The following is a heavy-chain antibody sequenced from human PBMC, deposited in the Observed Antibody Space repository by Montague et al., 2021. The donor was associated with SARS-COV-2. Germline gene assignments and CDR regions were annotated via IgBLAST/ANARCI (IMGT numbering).Heavy chain of an antibody. CDR1: GGSISSYY. D-gene: IGHD3-9*01. J-gene: IGHJ6*03. CDR3: ARDSRTDFDWLFPDSGSYYYYMDV. V-gene: IGHV4-59*01. CDR2: IYYSGST. Sequence: SETRSLTCTVSGGSISSYYWSWIRQPPGKGLEWIGYIYYSGSTNYNPPLKSRVTISVDTSKNQFSLKLSSVTAADTAVYYCARDSRTDFDWLFPDSGSYYYYMDVWGKGTTVTVSS.